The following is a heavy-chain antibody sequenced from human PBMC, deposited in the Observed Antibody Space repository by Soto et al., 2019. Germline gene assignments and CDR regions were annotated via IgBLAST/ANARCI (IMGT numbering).Heavy chain of an antibody. J-gene: IGHJ4*02. CDR1: GFTFSSYS. CDR3: ARDREVVPAAIEGAFDY. D-gene: IGHD2-2*02. V-gene: IGHV3-21*01. CDR2: ISSSSYI. Sequence: GGSLRLSCAASGFTFSSYSMNWVRQAPGKGLEWVSSISSSSYIYYADSVKGRFTISRDNAKNSLYLQMNSLRAEDTAVYYCARDREVVPAAIEGAFDYWGQGTLVTVSS.